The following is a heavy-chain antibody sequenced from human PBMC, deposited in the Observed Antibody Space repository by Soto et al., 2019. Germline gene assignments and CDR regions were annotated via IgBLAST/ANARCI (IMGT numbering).Heavy chain of an antibody. CDR1: GFTFSDYY. J-gene: IGHJ5*02. V-gene: IGHV3-11*06. CDR2: IRSSSSYT. Sequence: GGSLRLSCAASGFTFSDYYMSWIRQAPGKGLEWVSYIRSSSSYTNYADSVKGRFTISRDNAKNSLYLQMNSLRAEDTAVYYCARDDMYSYGSGSYSNWFDPWGQGTLVTVSS. D-gene: IGHD3-10*01. CDR3: ARDDMYSYGSGSYSNWFDP.